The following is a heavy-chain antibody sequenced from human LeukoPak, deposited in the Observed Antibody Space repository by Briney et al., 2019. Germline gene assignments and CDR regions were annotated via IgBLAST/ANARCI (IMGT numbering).Heavy chain of an antibody. V-gene: IGHV4-39*01. CDR2: IYYSGST. J-gene: IGHJ6*03. CDR3: ARQVSDYYYYYMDV. CDR1: GGSVSSSHYH. D-gene: IGHD5/OR15-5a*01. Sequence: SETLSLTCSVSGGSVSSSHYHWGWIRQPPGEGLQWIGNIYYSGSTYYNPSLESRVNISLDTSKNYFSLKLGSVTAADTAVYYCARQVSDYYYYYMDVWGKGTAVTVSS.